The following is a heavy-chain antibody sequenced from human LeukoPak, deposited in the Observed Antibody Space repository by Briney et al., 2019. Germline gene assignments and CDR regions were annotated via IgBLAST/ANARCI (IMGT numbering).Heavy chain of an antibody. CDR3: ARVPWPSGYFPYYFDY. V-gene: IGHV7-4-1*02. CDR2: INTNTGNP. J-gene: IGHJ4*02. Sequence: ASVKVSCKASGYTFTSYAMNWVRQAPGQGLEWMGWINTNTGNPTYAQGFTGRFVFSLDTSVSTAYLQISSLKAEDTAMYYCARVPWPSGYFPYYFDYWGQGTLVTVSS. CDR1: GYTFTSYA. D-gene: IGHD5-12*01.